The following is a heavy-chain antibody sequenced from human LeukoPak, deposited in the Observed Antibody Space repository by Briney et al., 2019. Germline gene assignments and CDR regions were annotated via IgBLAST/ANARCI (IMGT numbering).Heavy chain of an antibody. CDR3: ARLISSWYFVY. Sequence: SETLSLTCTVSGGSISSSIYYWGWIRQPPGKGLEWIGSIYYSGSTYYNPSLKSRVTISVDTSKNQFSLKLSSVTAADTAVYYCARLISSWYFVYWGQGTLVTVSS. D-gene: IGHD6-13*01. CDR1: GGSISSSIYY. CDR2: IYYSGST. V-gene: IGHV4-39*01. J-gene: IGHJ4*02.